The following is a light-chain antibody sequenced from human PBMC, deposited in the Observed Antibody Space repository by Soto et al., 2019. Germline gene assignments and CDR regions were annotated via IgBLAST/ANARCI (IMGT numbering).Light chain of an antibody. CDR2: AAS. V-gene: IGKV1-9*01. J-gene: IGKJ2*01. Sequence: IQLTQSPSSLSASVGDRVTITCRASQGISSYLAWYQQKPGKAPKLLIYAASTLQSGVPSRFSGSGSGTDFTLTISILQPEDFATYDCQQLNSYPPYTFGQGTKLEIK. CDR1: QGISSY. CDR3: QQLNSYPPYT.